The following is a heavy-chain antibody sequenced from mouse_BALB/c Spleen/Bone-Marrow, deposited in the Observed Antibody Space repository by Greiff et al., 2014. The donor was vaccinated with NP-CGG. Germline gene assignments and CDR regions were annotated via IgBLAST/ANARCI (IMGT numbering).Heavy chain of an antibody. D-gene: IGHD4-1*01. J-gene: IGHJ2*01. CDR3: ATNWGDY. CDR1: GYAFTYYL. Sequence: QVQLQQSGAALVRPGTSVKVSCKASGYAFTYYLIDWVKQRPGQGLEWIGVINPGSGGTTYNEKFKGRTTLTADKSSNTAYMQRSSLTSDDSAVYFWATNWGDYWGQGTTLTVSS. CDR2: INPGSGGT. V-gene: IGHV1-54*01.